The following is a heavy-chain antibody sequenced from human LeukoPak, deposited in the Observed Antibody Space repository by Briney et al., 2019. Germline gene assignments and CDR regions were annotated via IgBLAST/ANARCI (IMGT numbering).Heavy chain of an antibody. J-gene: IGHJ5*02. D-gene: IGHD3-9*01. CDR1: GGSFSGYY. Sequence: PSETLSLTCAVYGGSFSGYYWSWIRQPPGKGLEWIGEINHSRSTNYNPSLKSRVTISVDTSKNQFSLKQSSVTAADTAVYYCATGSLYDILTGSNWFDPWGQGTLVTV. CDR2: INHSRST. V-gene: IGHV4-34*01. CDR3: ATGSLYDILTGSNWFDP.